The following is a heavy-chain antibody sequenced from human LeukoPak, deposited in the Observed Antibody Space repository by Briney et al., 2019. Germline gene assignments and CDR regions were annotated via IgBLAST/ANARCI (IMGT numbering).Heavy chain of an antibody. J-gene: IGHJ3*02. CDR1: GGTFSSYA. D-gene: IGHD3-22*01. CDR3: ARVDYYDDPDAFDI. Sequence: GASVKVSCKASGGTFSSYAISWVRQAPGQGLEWMGGIIPIFGTANYAQKFQGGVTITADESTSTAYMELSSLRSEDTAVYYCARVDYYDDPDAFDIWGQGTMVTVSS. V-gene: IGHV1-69*13. CDR2: IIPIFGTA.